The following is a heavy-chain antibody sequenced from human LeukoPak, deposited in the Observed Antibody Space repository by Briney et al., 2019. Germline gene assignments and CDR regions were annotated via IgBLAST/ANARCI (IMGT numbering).Heavy chain of an antibody. V-gene: IGHV3-23*01. D-gene: IGHD6-19*01. Sequence: GSLRLSCAASGFTFSGFAMSWVRQAPGKGLEWVSAICGSGSSTYYADSVKGRFTISRDNSKNTLYLQMNSLRAEDTAVYYCAKEERSSSGWPFDYWGQGTLVTVSS. CDR1: GFTFSGFA. CDR3: AKEERSSSGWPFDY. CDR2: ICGSGSST. J-gene: IGHJ4*02.